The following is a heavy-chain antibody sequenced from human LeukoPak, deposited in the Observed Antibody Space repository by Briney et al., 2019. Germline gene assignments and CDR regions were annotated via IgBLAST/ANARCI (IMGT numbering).Heavy chain of an antibody. V-gene: IGHV4-39*07. CDR3: ARVAEGSGSYHFDY. J-gene: IGHJ4*02. CDR2: INHSGST. CDR1: GGSLSSSSYY. Sequence: SETLSLTCTVSGGSLSSSSYYWSWIRQPPGKGLEWIGEINHSGSTNYNPSLKSRVTISVDTSKNQFSLKLSSVTAAGTAVYYCARVAEGSGSYHFDYWGQGTLVTVSS. D-gene: IGHD1-26*01.